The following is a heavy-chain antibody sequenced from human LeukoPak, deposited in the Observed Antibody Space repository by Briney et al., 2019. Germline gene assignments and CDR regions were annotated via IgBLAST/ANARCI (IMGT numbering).Heavy chain of an antibody. J-gene: IGHJ3*02. D-gene: IGHD3-10*01. Sequence: SETLSLTCTVSGGSISSYYWSWIRQPPGKGLECIGYIYDSGHTSYNPSLKSRVSISLDTSKGQFSLKLSSVTAADTAVYYCAGQNIWFGERGAFDIWGQGTMVTVSS. CDR1: GGSISSYY. CDR2: IYDSGHT. V-gene: IGHV4-59*08. CDR3: AGQNIWFGERGAFDI.